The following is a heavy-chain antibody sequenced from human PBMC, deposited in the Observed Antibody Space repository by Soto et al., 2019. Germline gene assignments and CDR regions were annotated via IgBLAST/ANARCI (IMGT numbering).Heavy chain of an antibody. Sequence: GGSLRLSCAASGFTFSSYSMNWVRQAPGKGLEWVSSISSSSSYIYYADSVKGRFTISRDNAKNSLYLQMNSLRAEDTAVYYCARDFQKARWLQFVGYWGQGTLVTVSS. CDR2: ISSSSSYI. J-gene: IGHJ4*02. D-gene: IGHD5-12*01. CDR1: GFTFSSYS. CDR3: ARDFQKARWLQFVGY. V-gene: IGHV3-21*01.